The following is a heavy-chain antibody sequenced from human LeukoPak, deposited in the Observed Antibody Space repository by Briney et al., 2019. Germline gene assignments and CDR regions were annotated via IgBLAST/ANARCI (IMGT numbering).Heavy chain of an antibody. Sequence: SETLSLTCTVSGASISSSSYSWGWIRQPPGKGLEWTGSIYYSGNTYYNPSLKSRVTISVDTSKNQFSLKLSSVTAADTSVYYCARLKQTMTDFFGPGEYWGQGTTVTVSS. V-gene: IGHV4-39*01. CDR1: GASISSSSYS. D-gene: IGHD3/OR15-3a*01. J-gene: IGHJ4*02. CDR3: ARLKQTMTDFFGPGEY. CDR2: IYYSGNT.